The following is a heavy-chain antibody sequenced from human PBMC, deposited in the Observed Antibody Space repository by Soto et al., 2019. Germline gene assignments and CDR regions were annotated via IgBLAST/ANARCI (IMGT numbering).Heavy chain of an antibody. CDR2: IYHGGTT. CDR1: GDSISSGSY. J-gene: IGHJ4*03. V-gene: IGHV4-38-2*02. Sequence: PSETLSLTSTVSGDSISSGSYWGWIRQPPGEGPEWIASIYHGGTTFYNPSLRSRISISVDTSKNQFSLRLTSVTAADTATYYCARVHVMVVAGSTFDYWGRGTLVTVSS. CDR3: ARVHVMVVAGSTFDY. D-gene: IGHD6-19*01.